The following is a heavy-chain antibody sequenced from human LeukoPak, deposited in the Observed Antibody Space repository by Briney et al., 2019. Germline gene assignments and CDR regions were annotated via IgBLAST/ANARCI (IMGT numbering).Heavy chain of an antibody. Sequence: PGGSLRLSCAASGFTFSSYDMHWVRQATGKGLEWVSAIGTAGDTYYPGSVKGRFTISRENAKNSLYLQMNSLRAGDTAVYYCARVGLGRYGRTRVYDYWGQGTLVTVSS. CDR1: GFTFSSYD. CDR3: ARVGLGRYGRTRVYDY. D-gene: IGHD3-16*01. J-gene: IGHJ4*02. CDR2: IGTAGDT. V-gene: IGHV3-13*01.